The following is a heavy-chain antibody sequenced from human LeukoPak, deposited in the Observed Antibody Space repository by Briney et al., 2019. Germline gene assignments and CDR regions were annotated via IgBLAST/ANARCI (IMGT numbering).Heavy chain of an antibody. V-gene: IGHV3-33*01. J-gene: IGHJ4*02. D-gene: IGHD3-22*01. Sequence: GGSLRLSCAASGFTFSSYGMHWVRQAPGKGLEWVAVILSDGSKEFYTDSVKGRFTISRDNSKNTLYLQMNSLRAEDTAVYYCARSYYYDSSHTVDYWGQGTLVTVSS. CDR1: GFTFSSYG. CDR3: ARSYYYDSSHTVDY. CDR2: ILSDGSKE.